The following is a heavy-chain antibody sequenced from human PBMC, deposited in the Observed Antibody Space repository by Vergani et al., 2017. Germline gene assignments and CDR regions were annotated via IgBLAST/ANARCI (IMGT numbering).Heavy chain of an antibody. CDR1: GLIFSNNS. CDR3: VRVKGSNWNDHLYDI. D-gene: IGHD1-1*01. J-gene: IGHJ3*02. V-gene: IGHV3-72*01. CDR2: IRNKANDYTT. Sequence: EVQVVESGGGLVQPGGSLRLSCAASGLIFSNNSLAWFARLPGKGLEWVGRIRNKANDYTTQYAASVKGRFTISRDDSKSYLYLQMNSLQTEDTALYYCVRVKGSNWNDHLYDIWGQGTLVTVSS.